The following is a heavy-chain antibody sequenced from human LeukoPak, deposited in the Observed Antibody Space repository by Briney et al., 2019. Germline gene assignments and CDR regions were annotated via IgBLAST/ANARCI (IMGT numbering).Heavy chain of an antibody. CDR2: INHSGST. CDR1: GGSFSGYY. Sequence: PSETLSLTCAVYGGSFSGYYWSWIRQPPGKGLEWIGEINHSGSTNYNPSLKSRVTISADTSKSQFSLKLSSVTAADTAVYYCPLGYCSGGSCYHTGAFDYWGQGTLVTVSS. J-gene: IGHJ4*02. CDR3: PLGYCSGGSCYHTGAFDY. V-gene: IGHV4-34*01. D-gene: IGHD2-15*01.